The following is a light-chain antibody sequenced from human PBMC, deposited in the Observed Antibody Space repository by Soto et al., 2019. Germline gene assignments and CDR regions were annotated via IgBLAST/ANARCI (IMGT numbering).Light chain of an antibody. V-gene: IGKV1-6*01. CDR2: DAS. J-gene: IGKJ2*01. Sequence: AIQMTQSPSSLSASVGDRVTITCRASQGITNDLGWYQQKLGKAPNLLIYDASRLQSGVSSRFSGSGSGTDFTLTISNLQPEDFATYYCLQDYNYPRTFGQGTRLEIK. CDR1: QGITND. CDR3: LQDYNYPRT.